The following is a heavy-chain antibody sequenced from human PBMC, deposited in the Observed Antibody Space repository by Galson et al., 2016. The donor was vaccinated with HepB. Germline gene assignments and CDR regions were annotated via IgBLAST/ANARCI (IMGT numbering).Heavy chain of an antibody. CDR2: IWYDGSNK. J-gene: IGHJ4*01. CDR1: GFTFSSLG. V-gene: IGHV3-33*01. Sequence: SLRLSCAASGFTFSSLGMHWVRQAPGKGLEWVAVIWYDGSNKYYADSVKGRFTISRDNSKNTLYLQMNSLRAEDTAVYYCARDAFYDTSGLVWHFDYWGHGTLVTVSS. D-gene: IGHD3-22*01. CDR3: ARDAFYDTSGLVWHFDY.